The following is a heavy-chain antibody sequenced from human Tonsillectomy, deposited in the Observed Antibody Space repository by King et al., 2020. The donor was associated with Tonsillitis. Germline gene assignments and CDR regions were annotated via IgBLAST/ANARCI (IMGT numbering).Heavy chain of an antibody. CDR1: GGTFRNYG. D-gene: IGHD6-13*01. CDR3: ARDPGSSRFGYFDY. CDR2: IIPFFGTA. Sequence: VQLVESGAEVKKPGSSVKVSCKASGGTFRNYGISWVRQAPGQGLEWMGGIIPFFGTANYAQKFQGRVTITADESTSTAYMELSSLRSEDTAVYYCARDPGSSRFGYFDYWGQGTLVTVSS. V-gene: IGHV1-69*01. J-gene: IGHJ4*02.